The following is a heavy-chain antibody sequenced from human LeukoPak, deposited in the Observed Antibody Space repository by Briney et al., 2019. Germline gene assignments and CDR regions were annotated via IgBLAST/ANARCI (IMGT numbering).Heavy chain of an antibody. V-gene: IGHV3-66*01. CDR3: AREYSSSWFIFDY. J-gene: IGHJ4*02. Sequence: GGSLRLSCAASGFTVSRNYMSCVRQAPGKGLEWVSVIYSGGSTYADSVKGRFTISRDNSKNTLYLQMNSLRAEDTAVYYCAREYSSSWFIFDYWGQGTLVAVSS. CDR1: GFTVSRNY. D-gene: IGHD6-13*01. CDR2: IYSGGST.